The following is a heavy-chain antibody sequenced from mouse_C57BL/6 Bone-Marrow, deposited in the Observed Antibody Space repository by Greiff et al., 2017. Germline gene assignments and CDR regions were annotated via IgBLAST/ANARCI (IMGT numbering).Heavy chain of an antibody. CDR2: IHPSDSDT. V-gene: IGHV1-74*01. CDR3: ATSYYSNYGFAY. D-gene: IGHD2-5*01. J-gene: IGHJ3*01. Sequence: VQLQQSGAELVKPGASVKVSCKASGYTFTSYWMHWVKQRPGQGLEWIGRIHPSDSDTNYNQKFKGKATLTVDKSSSTAYMQLSSLTSEDSAVYYCATSYYSNYGFAYWGQGTLVTVSA. CDR1: GYTFTSYW.